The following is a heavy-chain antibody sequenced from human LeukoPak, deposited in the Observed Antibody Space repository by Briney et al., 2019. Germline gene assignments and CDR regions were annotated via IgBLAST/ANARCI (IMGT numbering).Heavy chain of an antibody. J-gene: IGHJ4*02. CDR2: IYYSGST. CDR3: ARAPGYYYDSSGYYDY. CDR1: GGSISSTSYY. V-gene: IGHV4-39*07. Sequence: PSETLSLTCTVSGGSISSTSYYWGWIRQPPGKGLEYIGSIYYSGSTYYSPSLKSRVTISVDTSKTQFSLKLNSVTAADTAVYYCARAPGYYYDSSGYYDYWGQGTLVTVSS. D-gene: IGHD3-22*01.